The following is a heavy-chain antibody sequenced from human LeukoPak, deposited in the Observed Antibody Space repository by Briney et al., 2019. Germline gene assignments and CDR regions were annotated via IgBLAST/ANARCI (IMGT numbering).Heavy chain of an antibody. CDR1: EFTFTKFW. CDR2: IKKDGSEK. V-gene: IGHV3-7*01. D-gene: IGHD3-22*01. Sequence: PGESLGLSCEASEFTFTKFWMSWVRQAPGKGLEWVANIKKDGSEKYYVDSVKGRFTISRDNAKNSLYLQMNSLRAEDTAVYYCARDLYRIVVVPHYFDYWGQGTLVTVSS. CDR3: ARDLYRIVVVPHYFDY. J-gene: IGHJ4*02.